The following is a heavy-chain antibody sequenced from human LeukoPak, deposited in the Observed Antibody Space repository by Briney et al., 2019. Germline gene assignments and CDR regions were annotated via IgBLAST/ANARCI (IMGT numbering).Heavy chain of an antibody. CDR1: GYTFTSYG. J-gene: IGHJ4*02. D-gene: IGHD6-19*01. V-gene: IGHV1-18*01. CDR2: ISAYNGNT. Sequence: GASVKVSCKASGYTFTSYGISWVRQAPGQGLEWMGWISAYNGNTNYAQKLQGRVTMTTDTSTSTAYMELRSLRSDDTAVYYCARDQTRRPVAGMVLHKYWGQGTLVTVSS. CDR3: ARDQTRRPVAGMVLHKY.